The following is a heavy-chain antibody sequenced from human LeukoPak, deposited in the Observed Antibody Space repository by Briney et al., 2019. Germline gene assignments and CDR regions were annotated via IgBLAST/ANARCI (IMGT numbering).Heavy chain of an antibody. D-gene: IGHD3-16*02. CDR2: IYPGDSDT. CDR1: GFSFTSYW. Sequence: GESLKISCKAHGFSFTSYWIGWVRQMPGKGLEWMGIIYPGDSDTSYSPSFQGQVTISADKSIDTAYLQWSNLKASDTAMYYCVRPTGGYLNFWGQGTLVTVSS. V-gene: IGHV5-51*01. CDR3: VRPTGGYLNF. J-gene: IGHJ4*02.